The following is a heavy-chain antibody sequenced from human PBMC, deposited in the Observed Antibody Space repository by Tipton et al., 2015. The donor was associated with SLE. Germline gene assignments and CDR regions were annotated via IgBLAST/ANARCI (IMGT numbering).Heavy chain of an antibody. CDR1: GGSVSSGGYY. Sequence: TLSLTCTVSGGSVSSGGYYWSWIRQPPGKGLEWIGEINHSGSTNYNPSLKSRVTISVDTSKNQFSLKLSSVTAADTAVYYCARGRRVPAARLYWYMDVWGKGTTVTVSS. D-gene: IGHD6-6*01. J-gene: IGHJ6*03. CDR3: ARGRRVPAARLYWYMDV. CDR2: INHSGST. V-gene: IGHV4-61*08.